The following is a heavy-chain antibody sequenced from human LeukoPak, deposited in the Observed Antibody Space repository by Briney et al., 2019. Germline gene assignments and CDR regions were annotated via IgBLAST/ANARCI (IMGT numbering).Heavy chain of an antibody. D-gene: IGHD5-18*01. V-gene: IGHV3-74*01. J-gene: IGHJ4*02. CDR1: GFTFSSYW. CDR2: ISNDRTTT. CDR3: AKMTAPAY. Sequence: GGSLRLSCAASGFTFSSYWMHWVRQAPGKGRVWDSRISNDRTTTTYADSVKGRFTISRDNAKNTLYLQMNSLRVEDTAIYYCAKMTAPAYWGQGTLVTVSS.